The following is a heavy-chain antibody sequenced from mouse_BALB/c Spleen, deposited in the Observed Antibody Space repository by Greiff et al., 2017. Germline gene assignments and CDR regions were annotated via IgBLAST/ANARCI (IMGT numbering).Heavy chain of an antibody. CDR3: ARDSSGSYAMDY. D-gene: IGHD3-1*01. CDR2: IWAGGST. V-gene: IGHV2-9*02. CDR1: GFSLTSYG. J-gene: IGHJ4*01. Sequence: VQVVESGPGLVSPSQSLSITCTVSGFSLTSYGVHWVRQPPGKGLEWLGVIWAGGSTNYNSALMSRLSISKDNSKSQVFLKMNSLQTDDTAMYYCARDSSGSYAMDYWGQGTSVTVSS.